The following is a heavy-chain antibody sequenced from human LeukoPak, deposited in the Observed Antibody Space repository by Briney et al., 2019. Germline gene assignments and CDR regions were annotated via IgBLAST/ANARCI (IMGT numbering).Heavy chain of an antibody. CDR2: SNADVSIT. CDR3: ARGSSATGDYTMDV. Sequence: GGSLRLSCAASGFTFSRHWMHWVRQSPGKGLVWVSRSNADVSITGYADSVKGRFTISRDNAKNTLYLQMNSMRVEDTAVYYCARGSSATGDYTMDVWGQGTTVTVSS. CDR1: GFTFSRHW. D-gene: IGHD6-6*01. V-gene: IGHV3-74*01. J-gene: IGHJ6*02.